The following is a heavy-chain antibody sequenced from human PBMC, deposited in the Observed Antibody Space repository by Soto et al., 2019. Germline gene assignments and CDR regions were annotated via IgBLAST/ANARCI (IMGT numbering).Heavy chain of an antibody. CDR3: TRAFNYDFWSGYGQYYFDY. D-gene: IGHD3-3*01. CDR1: GYTFTRYY. J-gene: IGHJ4*02. Sequence: GASVTVSCKASGYTFTRYYMHWVRQAPGQGLEWVGKMNPSGGGTSYAQKFQGRVTMTRDTSTSTVYMELSSLRSEDTAVYYCTRAFNYDFWSGYGQYYFDYWGQGTLVTVSS. CDR2: MNPSGGGT. V-gene: IGHV1-46*01.